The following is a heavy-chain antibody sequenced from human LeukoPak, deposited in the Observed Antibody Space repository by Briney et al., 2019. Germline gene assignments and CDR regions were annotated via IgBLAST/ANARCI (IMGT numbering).Heavy chain of an antibody. J-gene: IGHJ4*02. CDR2: ISSSSIYI. V-gene: IGHV3-21*01. D-gene: IGHD4-11*01. CDR1: GFTFSSYW. Sequence: GGSLRLSCAASGFTFSSYWMSWVRQAPGKGLEWVSSISSSSIYIYYADSVKGRFTISRDNAKSSLSLQMNSLRAEDTAVYYCARGHSNYGDYFDYWGQGTLVTVSS. CDR3: ARGHSNYGDYFDY.